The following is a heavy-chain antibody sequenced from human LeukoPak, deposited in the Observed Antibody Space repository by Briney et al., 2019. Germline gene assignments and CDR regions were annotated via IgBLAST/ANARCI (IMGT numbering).Heavy chain of an antibody. Sequence: GGSLRLSCAASGFTFSNNWMHWVRQAPGEGLVWVSGINWNGGSTGYADSVKGRFTISRDNAKNSLYLQMNSLRAEDTAVYYCAELGITMIGGVWGKGTTVTISS. CDR3: AELGITMIGGV. CDR2: INWNGGST. V-gene: IGHV3-20*04. D-gene: IGHD3-10*02. J-gene: IGHJ6*04. CDR1: GFTFSNNW.